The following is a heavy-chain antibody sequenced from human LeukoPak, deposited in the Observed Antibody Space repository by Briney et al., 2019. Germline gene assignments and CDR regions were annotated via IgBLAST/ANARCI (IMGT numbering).Heavy chain of an antibody. Sequence: GGSLGFPGVAFGFPFGGFWLTWVGRAPGKGLGGVANIKQDGSKKSYVDSVKGRFTISRDNAKNSLYLQMNSLRAEDTAIYYCTRVGYIDEGIDYWGQGTLVTVSS. D-gene: IGHD5-24*01. CDR3: TRVGYIDEGIDY. CDR1: GFPFGGFW. CDR2: IKQDGSKK. V-gene: IGHV3-7*04. J-gene: IGHJ4*02.